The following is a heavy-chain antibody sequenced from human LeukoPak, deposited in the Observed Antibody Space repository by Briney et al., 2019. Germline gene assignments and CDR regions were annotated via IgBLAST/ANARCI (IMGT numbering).Heavy chain of an antibody. D-gene: IGHD3-3*02. CDR2: MFSGGTT. CDR3: ARDRHTGAFDS. V-gene: IGHV3-66*01. J-gene: IGHJ4*02. Sequence: PGGSLRLSCAASGFTFSSYAMSWVRQAPGRGLEWVSAMFSGGTTKYADSVKGRFTVSRDNSKSTLFLQMNSLRAEDTAMYYCARDRHTGAFDSWGQGTLVTVSS. CDR1: GFTFSSYA.